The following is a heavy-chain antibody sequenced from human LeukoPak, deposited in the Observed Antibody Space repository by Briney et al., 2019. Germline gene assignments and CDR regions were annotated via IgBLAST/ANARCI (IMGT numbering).Heavy chain of an antibody. D-gene: IGHD6-13*01. CDR3: ARDRHIAAAVYYYYMDV. CDR1: GGTFSSYA. J-gene: IGHJ6*03. Sequence: ASVKVSCKASGGTFSSYAISWVRQAPGQGLEWMGCINAYNGNTDYAQRVQGRVTMTTDTSTSTAYMELRSLRSDGTAVYYCARDRHIAAAVYYYYMDVWGKGTPVTVSS. V-gene: IGHV1-18*01. CDR2: INAYNGNT.